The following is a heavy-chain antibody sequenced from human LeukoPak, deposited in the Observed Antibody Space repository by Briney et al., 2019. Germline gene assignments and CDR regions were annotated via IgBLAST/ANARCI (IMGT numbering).Heavy chain of an antibody. Sequence: SETLSLTCTVSGGSISSYYWSWIRQPAGKGLEWIGRIYTSGSTNYDPSLKSRVTMSVDTSKNQFSLKLSSVTAADTDVYYCARVVTIFGVVDYWGQGTLVTVSS. CDR2: IYTSGST. V-gene: IGHV4-4*07. D-gene: IGHD3-3*01. CDR1: GGSISSYY. CDR3: ARVVTIFGVVDY. J-gene: IGHJ4*02.